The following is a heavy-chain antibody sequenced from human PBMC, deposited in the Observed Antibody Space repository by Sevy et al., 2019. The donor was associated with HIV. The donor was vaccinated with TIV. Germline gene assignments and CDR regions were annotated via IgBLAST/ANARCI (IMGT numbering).Heavy chain of an antibody. Sequence: GGSLRLSCAASEFTFSDYYMSWIRQAPGKGLEWISDISGSSSYTDYADSVKGRFTISRDNAKNSLYLQMNSLRAGDTAVYHCARDRRNYGGQYFDFWGQGTLVTVSS. CDR2: ISGSSSYT. CDR3: ARDRRNYGGQYFDF. V-gene: IGHV3-11*06. CDR1: EFTFSDYY. D-gene: IGHD4-17*01. J-gene: IGHJ4*02.